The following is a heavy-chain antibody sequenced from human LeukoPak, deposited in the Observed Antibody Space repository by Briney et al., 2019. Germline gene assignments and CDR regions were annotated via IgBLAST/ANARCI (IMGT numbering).Heavy chain of an antibody. Sequence: GESLKISCNGSGYSFTSYWIGWVRQMSGKGLEWMGIIYPGDSDTRYSPSFQGQVTISADKSISTAYLQWSSLKASDTAMYYCARHPHRRDCSSTSCVMYYYGMDVWGQGTTVTVSS. CDR3: ARHPHRRDCSSTSCVMYYYGMDV. D-gene: IGHD2-2*01. CDR2: IYPGDSDT. CDR1: GYSFTSYW. V-gene: IGHV5-51*01. J-gene: IGHJ6*02.